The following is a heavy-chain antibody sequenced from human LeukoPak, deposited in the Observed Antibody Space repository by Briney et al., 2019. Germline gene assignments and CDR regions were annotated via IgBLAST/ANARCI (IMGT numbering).Heavy chain of an antibody. V-gene: IGHV1-2*02. D-gene: IGHD2-2*01. J-gene: IGHJ6*02. CDR1: GYTFTGYY. Sequence: ASVKVSCKASGYTFTGYYMQWVRQAPGQGLEWMGWINPNSGGTNYAQKFQGRVTMTRETSISTAYMELSRLRSDDTAVYFCARDHCVSSGCYEDYYYGMDVWGRGTTVTVSS. CDR2: INPNSGGT. CDR3: ARDHCVSSGCYEDYYYGMDV.